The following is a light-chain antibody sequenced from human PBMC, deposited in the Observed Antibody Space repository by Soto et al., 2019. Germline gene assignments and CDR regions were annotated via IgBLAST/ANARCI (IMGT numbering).Light chain of an antibody. J-gene: IGKJ1*01. V-gene: IGKV3-15*01. Sequence: EIVMTQSPATLSVSPGERATLSCRANQSVSSNLAWYQQKPGQAPRLLIYGASTRATGIPARFSGSGSGTEFTLTITSLQSEDFAVYYCQQYNYWPTFGQGTKVDIK. CDR3: QQYNYWPT. CDR1: QSVSSN. CDR2: GAS.